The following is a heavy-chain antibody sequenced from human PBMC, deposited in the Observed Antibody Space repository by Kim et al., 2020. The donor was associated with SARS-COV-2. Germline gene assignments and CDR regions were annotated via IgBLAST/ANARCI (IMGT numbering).Heavy chain of an antibody. Sequence: GGSLRLSCEASGVSFSDYALHWVRQAPGKGLEWVAVMSYDGGNQYYADSVKGRFTISRDNSKNMLFLQMDSLRPEDTAVYYCARDSGLGSPGALGPSGQG. D-gene: IGHD3-10*01. CDR3: ARDSGLGSPGALGP. CDR2: MSYDGGNQ. V-gene: IGHV3-30*04. CDR1: GVSFSDYA. J-gene: IGHJ5*02.